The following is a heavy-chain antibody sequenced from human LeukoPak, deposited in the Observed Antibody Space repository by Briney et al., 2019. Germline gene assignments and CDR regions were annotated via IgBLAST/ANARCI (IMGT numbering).Heavy chain of an antibody. CDR2: INDSGST. CDR3: AMGITMSY. J-gene: IGHJ4*02. CDR1: RGSFRGYY. D-gene: IGHD3-22*01. Sequence: SETLSLTCAVYRGSFRGYYWSWIRQPPGKGLEWIGEINDSGSTNYNPSLKSRLTISVDTAKNQFSLKLSSVTAADTAVYYCAMGITMSYWGQGTLVTVSS. V-gene: IGHV4-34*01.